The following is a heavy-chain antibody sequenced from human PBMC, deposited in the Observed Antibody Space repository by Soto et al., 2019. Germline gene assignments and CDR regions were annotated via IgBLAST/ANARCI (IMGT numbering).Heavy chain of an antibody. V-gene: IGHV1-69*08. CDR2: IIPILGIA. CDR1: GGTFSSYT. CDR3: ARDYEG. J-gene: IGHJ4*02. D-gene: IGHD3-16*01. Sequence: QVQLVQSGAEVKKSGSSVKVSCKASGGTFSSYTISWVRQAPGQGLEWMGRIIPILGIANYAQKFQGRVTMTADKSTSSAYMELSSLRSEDRAVYYCARDYEGWGQGTLVTVSS.